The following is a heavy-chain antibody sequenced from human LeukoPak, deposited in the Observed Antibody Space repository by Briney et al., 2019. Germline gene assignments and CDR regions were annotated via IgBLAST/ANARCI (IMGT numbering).Heavy chain of an antibody. V-gene: IGHV4-39*01. CDR2: IYYSGST. D-gene: IGHD3-10*01. CDR3: ARHGRAGSLALN. CDR1: GGSISSSSYY. Sequence: PSETLSLACTVSGGSISSSSYYWGWIRQPPGKGLEWIGSIYYSGSTYYNPSLKSRVTISVDTSKNQFSLKLSSVTAADTAVYYCARHGRAGSLALNWGQGTLVTVSS. J-gene: IGHJ4*02.